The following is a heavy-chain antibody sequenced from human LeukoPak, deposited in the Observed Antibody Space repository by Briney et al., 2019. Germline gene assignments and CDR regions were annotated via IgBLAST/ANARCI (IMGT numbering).Heavy chain of an antibody. Sequence: GGSLRLSCAASGFTFSSYAMSWVRQTPGKGLEWVSAISGSGGSTYYADSVKGRFTISRDNSKNTLYLQMNSLRAEDTAVYYCAKEEFNDILTGSSNWFDPWGQGTLVTVSS. CDR2: ISGSGGST. D-gene: IGHD3-9*01. CDR3: AKEEFNDILTGSSNWFDP. CDR1: GFTFSSYA. J-gene: IGHJ5*02. V-gene: IGHV3-23*01.